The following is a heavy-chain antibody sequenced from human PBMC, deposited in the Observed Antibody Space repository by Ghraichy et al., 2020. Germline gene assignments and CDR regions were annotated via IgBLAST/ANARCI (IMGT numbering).Heavy chain of an antibody. CDR1: GLSFSSYS. Sequence: AGSLRLSCAASGLSFSSYSMNWVRQAPGKGLEWVSYISSSSSTIYYADSVKGRFTISRDNAKNSLYLQMNSLRDEDTAVYYCARELGYLPDYWGQGTLVTVSS. D-gene: IGHD3-16*01. CDR2: ISSSSSTI. CDR3: ARELGYLPDY. V-gene: IGHV3-48*02. J-gene: IGHJ4*02.